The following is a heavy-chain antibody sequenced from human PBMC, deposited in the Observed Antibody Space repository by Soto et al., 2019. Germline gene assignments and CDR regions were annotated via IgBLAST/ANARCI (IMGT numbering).Heavy chain of an antibody. CDR2: IYYSGST. CDR1: GGSISSYY. V-gene: IGHV4-59*08. CDR3: ARKRWHAFDI. D-gene: IGHD3-16*01. J-gene: IGHJ3*02. Sequence: SETLSLTCTVSGGSISSYYWSWIRQPRGKGLEWIGYIYYSGSTNYNPSLKSRVTISVDTSKNQFSLKLSSVTAADTAVYYCARKRWHAFDIWGQGTMVTVSS.